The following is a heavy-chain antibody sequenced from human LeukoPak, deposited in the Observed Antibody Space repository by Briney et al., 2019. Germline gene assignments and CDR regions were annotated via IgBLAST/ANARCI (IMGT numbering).Heavy chain of an antibody. D-gene: IGHD3-10*01. CDR3: ARDHRSLLWFGETPDYYMDV. Sequence: EASVKVSCKASGYTFTSYYMHWERQAPGQGLEWMGIINPSGGSTSYAQKFQGRVTMTRDTPTSTVYMELSSLRSEDTAVYYCARDHRSLLWFGETPDYYMDVWGKGTTVTVSS. CDR1: GYTFTSYY. CDR2: INPSGGST. V-gene: IGHV1-46*01. J-gene: IGHJ6*03.